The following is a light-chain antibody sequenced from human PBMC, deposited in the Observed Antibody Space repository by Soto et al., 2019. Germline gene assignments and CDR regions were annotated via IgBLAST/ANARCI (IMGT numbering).Light chain of an antibody. V-gene: IGLV1-44*01. CDR1: NSNLGAGYD. J-gene: IGLJ1*01. Sequence: QSVLTQPPSVSGAPGQRVTISCTGNNSNLGAGYDVHWYQQLPGTAPKLLIYYDNLRPSGVPDRISGSKSGTSASLAISGLQSDDEADYYCAAWDDSLNGRVFGTGTKVTVL. CDR3: AAWDDSLNGRV. CDR2: YDN.